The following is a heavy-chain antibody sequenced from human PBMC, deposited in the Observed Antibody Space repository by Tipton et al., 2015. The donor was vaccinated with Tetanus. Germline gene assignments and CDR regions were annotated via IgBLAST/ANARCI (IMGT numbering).Heavy chain of an antibody. CDR1: RGSIGSYC. J-gene: IGHJ4*02. CDR2: ICYFGKT. V-gene: IGHV4-59*01. CDR3: ARDIEEVGATKYFDY. Sequence: TLSLTCTISRGSIGSYCWSWIRQAPGKGLEWIGHICYFGKTDYNPSLKSRVFISVDTSKNQFSLRLTSVTAADTAVYYCARDIEEVGATKYFDYWGQGTLVTVSS. D-gene: IGHD1-26*01.